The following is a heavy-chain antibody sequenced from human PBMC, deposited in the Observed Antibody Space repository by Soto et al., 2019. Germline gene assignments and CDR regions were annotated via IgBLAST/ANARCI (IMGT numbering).Heavy chain of an antibody. CDR3: ARDPWAADY. CDR1: GFTVSTKY. D-gene: IGHD3-16*01. CDR2: IYSGGST. V-gene: IGHV3-66*01. Sequence: EVQLVESGGGLVQPGGSLRLSCAASGFTVSTKYMSWVRQAPGKGLEWGSGIYSGGSTFYADSVRGRFTISRDNSKETVNLQMNSLGAEDTAVYYCARDPWAADYWGQGTLVTVSS. J-gene: IGHJ4*02.